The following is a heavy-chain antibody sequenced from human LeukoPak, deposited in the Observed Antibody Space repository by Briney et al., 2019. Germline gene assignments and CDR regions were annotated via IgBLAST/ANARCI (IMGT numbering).Heavy chain of an antibody. Sequence: AGGSLRLSCAASGFTFSSYAMSWVRQAPGKGLEWVSAISAGGVSTYYADSVKGRFTISRDNSKNTLYLQMNSLRAEDTAVYYYAKRAGTDRTWGQGTLVTVSS. J-gene: IGHJ5*02. CDR1: GFTFSSYA. V-gene: IGHV3-23*01. CDR2: ISAGGVST. CDR3: AKRAGTDRT.